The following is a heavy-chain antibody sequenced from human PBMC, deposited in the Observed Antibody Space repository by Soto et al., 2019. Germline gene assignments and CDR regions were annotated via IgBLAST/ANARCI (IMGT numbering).Heavy chain of an antibody. Sequence: QVQLVQSGAEVKKPGASVTVSCRSSGDTINDYYIHWVRQATGQGLEWMGWINPNGGVTKYAQKVQVWVTMTRDTANRTVYMQLSRLRSDDTAVYYCSRESGGAPTTLDHYYFYMDVWGTGTTVTVSS. D-gene: IGHD1-26*01. J-gene: IGHJ6*03. CDR2: INPNGGVT. CDR1: GDTINDYY. CDR3: SRESGGAPTTLDHYYFYMDV. V-gene: IGHV1-2*04.